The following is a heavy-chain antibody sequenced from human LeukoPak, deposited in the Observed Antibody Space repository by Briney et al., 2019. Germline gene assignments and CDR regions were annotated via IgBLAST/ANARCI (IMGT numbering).Heavy chain of an antibody. CDR2: IIPIFGTA. D-gene: IGHD3-9*01. V-gene: IGHV1-69*05. J-gene: IGHJ5*02. CDR3: ARDSQNQILQFDP. Sequence: SVKVSCKASGGTFSSYAISWVRQVPGQGLEWMGGIIPIFGTANYAQKFQGRVTITTDESTSTAYMELSSLRSEDTAVYYCARDSQNQILQFDPWGQGTLVAVSS. CDR1: GGTFSSYA.